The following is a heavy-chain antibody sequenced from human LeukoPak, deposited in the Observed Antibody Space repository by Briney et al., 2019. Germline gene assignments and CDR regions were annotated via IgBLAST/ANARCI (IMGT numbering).Heavy chain of an antibody. CDR1: GFDFHTYA. J-gene: IGHJ6*02. Sequence: PGGPLNLSCAASGFDFHTYAMNWVRQAPGKGLEWVATISTRGKYLYYADSVKGRFTVSRDNAEKSLFLRMDSLRAEDTAVYYCARDQLAGDYYYGMDVWGQGTTVTVSS. D-gene: IGHD5-24*01. V-gene: IGHV3-21*01. CDR3: ARDQLAGDYYYGMDV. CDR2: ISTRGKYL.